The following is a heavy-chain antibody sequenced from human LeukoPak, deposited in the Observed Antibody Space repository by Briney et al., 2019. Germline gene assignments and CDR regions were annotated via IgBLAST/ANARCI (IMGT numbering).Heavy chain of an antibody. CDR2: ISAYNGNT. J-gene: IGHJ4*02. CDR1: GYTFTSYG. V-gene: IGHV1-18*01. Sequence: ASVKVSCKASGYTFTSYGISWVRQAPGQGLEWMGWISAYNGNTNYAQKLQGSVTMTTDTSTSTAYMELRSLRSDDTAVYYCARAGDADCGGDCAFDYWGQGTLVTVSS. CDR3: ARAGDADCGGDCAFDY. D-gene: IGHD2-21*02.